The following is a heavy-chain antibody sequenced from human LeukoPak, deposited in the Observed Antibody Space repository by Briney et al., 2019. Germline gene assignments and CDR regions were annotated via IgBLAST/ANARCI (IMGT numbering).Heavy chain of an antibody. J-gene: IGHJ6*02. CDR1: GGSFSGYY. CDR2: INHSGST. V-gene: IGHV4-34*01. CDR3: ARGKVRYYGDYIYYYGMDV. D-gene: IGHD4-17*01. Sequence: SETLSLTCAVCGGSFSGYYWSWIRQPPGKGLEWLGEINHSGSTNYNPSLKSRVTISVDTSKNQFSLKLSSVTAADTAVYYCARGKVRYYGDYIYYYGMDVWGQGTTVTVSS.